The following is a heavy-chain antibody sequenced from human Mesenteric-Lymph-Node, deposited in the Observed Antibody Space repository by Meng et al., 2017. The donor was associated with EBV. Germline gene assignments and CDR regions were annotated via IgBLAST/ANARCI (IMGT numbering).Heavy chain of an antibody. V-gene: IGHV4-39*01. CDR3: ARLYDNYVDP. J-gene: IGHJ5*02. D-gene: IGHD3-16*01. Sequence: QLQESAPGLGKPSKPLSLTGSVSGGSLSSSSYYWAWIRQPPGKGLEWIGTIYYSGNTFYNPSLESRITISVDTSTNQFSLNLRSVSAPDTAVYYCARLYDNYVDPWGQGTLVTVSS. CDR1: GGSLSSSSYY. CDR2: IYYSGNT.